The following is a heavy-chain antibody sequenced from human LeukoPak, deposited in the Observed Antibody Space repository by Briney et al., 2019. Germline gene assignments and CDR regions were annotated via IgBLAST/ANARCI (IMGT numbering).Heavy chain of an antibody. CDR1: GFTFSSYA. J-gene: IGHJ3*02. CDR3: ARVSTSCTTSCYSADAFDI. Sequence: GGSLRLSCAASGFTFSSYAMHWVRQAPGKGLEWVAVISYDGSNKYYADSVKGRFTISRDNSKNTLYLQMNSLRAEDTAVYYCARVSTSCTTSCYSADAFDIWGQGTMVTVSS. V-gene: IGHV3-30-3*01. D-gene: IGHD2-2*01. CDR2: ISYDGSNK.